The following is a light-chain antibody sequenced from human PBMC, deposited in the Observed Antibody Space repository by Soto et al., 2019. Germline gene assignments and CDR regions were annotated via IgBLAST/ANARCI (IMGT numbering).Light chain of an antibody. Sequence: DIQMTQSPSTLPASVGDRVTITCRASQTISSWLAWYQQKPGKAPKLLIYKASTLKSGVPSRFSGSGSGTEFTLTISSLQPEDFAIYYCQQYNSYSPWTFGQGTKVDIK. V-gene: IGKV1-5*03. CDR2: KAS. J-gene: IGKJ1*01. CDR3: QQYNSYSPWT. CDR1: QTISSW.